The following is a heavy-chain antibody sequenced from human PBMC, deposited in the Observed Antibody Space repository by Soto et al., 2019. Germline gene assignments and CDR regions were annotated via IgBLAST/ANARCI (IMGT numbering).Heavy chain of an antibody. CDR1: GFTFSSYD. CDR2: IGTVGDT. J-gene: IGHJ6*02. Sequence: GGSLRLSCAASGFTFSSYDMHWVRQATGKGLEWVSAIGTVGDTYYPGSVKGRFTISRENAKNSLYLQMNSLRAGDTAVYYCERGIAAAGLDYYYGMDVWGQGTTVTVSS. CDR3: ERGIAAAGLDYYYGMDV. D-gene: IGHD6-13*01. V-gene: IGHV3-13*01.